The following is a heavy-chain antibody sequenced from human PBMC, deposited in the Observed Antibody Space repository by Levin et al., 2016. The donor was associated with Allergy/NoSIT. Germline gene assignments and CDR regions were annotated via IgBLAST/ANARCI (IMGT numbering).Heavy chain of an antibody. V-gene: IGHV1-18*01. Sequence: WVRQAPGQGLEWMGWISAYNGNTNYAQKLQGRVTMTTDTSTSTAYMELRSLRSDDTAVYYCARATTNLIVVVPAAHPNYYYYYMDVWGKGTTVTVSS. CDR3: ARATTNLIVVVPAAHPNYYYYYMDV. CDR2: ISAYNGNT. J-gene: IGHJ6*03. D-gene: IGHD2-2*01.